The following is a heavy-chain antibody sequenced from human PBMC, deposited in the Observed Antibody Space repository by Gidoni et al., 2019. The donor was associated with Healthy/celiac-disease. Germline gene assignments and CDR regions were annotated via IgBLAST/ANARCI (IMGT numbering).Heavy chain of an antibody. CDR2: ISSSSSYI. D-gene: IGHD6-13*01. Sequence: EVQLVESGGGLVKPGGSLRLSCAASGFTFSSYSMNWVRQAPGKGLEWVSSISSSSSYIYYADSVKGRFTISRDNAKNSLYLQMNSLRAEDTAVYYCAGAPGIAASSDAFDIWGQGTMVTVSS. CDR3: AGAPGIAASSDAFDI. J-gene: IGHJ3*02. CDR1: GFTFSSYS. V-gene: IGHV3-21*01.